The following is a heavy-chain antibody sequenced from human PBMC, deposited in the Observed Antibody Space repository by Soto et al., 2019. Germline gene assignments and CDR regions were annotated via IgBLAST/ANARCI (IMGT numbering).Heavy chain of an antibody. D-gene: IGHD3-3*01. V-gene: IGHV4-34*01. CDR3: ARGVYNTIFGVVSLDF. J-gene: IGHJ4*02. CDR1: GGSFSGYY. CDR2: INHSAST. Sequence: PSETLSLTCAVYGGSFSGYYWSWIRQSPWKGLEWIGEINHSASTICNPSLKSRVTISVDTSKNQFSLKLSSVTAADTAVYYCARGVYNTIFGVVSLDFWGQGTLVTVSS.